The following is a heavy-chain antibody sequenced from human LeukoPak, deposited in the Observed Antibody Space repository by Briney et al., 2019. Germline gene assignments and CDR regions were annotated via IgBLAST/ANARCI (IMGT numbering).Heavy chain of an antibody. Sequence: GGSLRLSCAVSGFTFGNYGMHWVRQAPGKGLEWVALISYDGSSEYYAGSVKGRFTVSRDNSKITVYLQMNSLKAEDTAVYYCAKELYNYGDYGAEGLDVGGQGTTVTVS. CDR3: AKELYNYGDYGAEGLDV. V-gene: IGHV3-30*18. J-gene: IGHJ6*02. CDR2: ISYDGSSE. D-gene: IGHD4-17*01. CDR1: GFTFGNYG.